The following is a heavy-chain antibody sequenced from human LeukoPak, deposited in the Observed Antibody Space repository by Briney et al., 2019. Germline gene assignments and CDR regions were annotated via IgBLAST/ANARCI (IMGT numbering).Heavy chain of an antibody. CDR3: ASDGYDILTGYRRNFDY. D-gene: IGHD3-9*01. CDR2: ISSSSSYI. CDR1: GFTFSSYS. Sequence: PGGSLRLSCAASGFTFSSYSMNWVRQAPGKGLEWVTSISSSSSYIYYADSVKGRFTISRDNAKNSLYLQMNSLRAEDTAVYYCASDGYDILTGYRRNFDYWGQRTLVTVSS. V-gene: IGHV3-21*01. J-gene: IGHJ4*02.